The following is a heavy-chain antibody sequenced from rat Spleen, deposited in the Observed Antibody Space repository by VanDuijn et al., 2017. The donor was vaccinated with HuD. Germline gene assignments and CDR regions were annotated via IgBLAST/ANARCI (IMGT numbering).Heavy chain of an antibody. Sequence: EVQLVESGGGLVQPGRSLKLSCAASGFTFSNYGMHWIRQAPTKGLEWVASIIPSGGSTYYRDSVKGRFTISRDNAKSTLYLQMNSLRSEDTATYYWATRGDGMDAWGPEASVRVSS. CDR1: GFTFSNYG. J-gene: IGHJ4*01. CDR3: ATRGDGMDA. CDR2: IIPSGGST. V-gene: IGHV5-19*01.